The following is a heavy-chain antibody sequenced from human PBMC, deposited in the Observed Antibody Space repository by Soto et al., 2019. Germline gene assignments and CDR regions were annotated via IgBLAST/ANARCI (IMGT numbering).Heavy chain of an antibody. CDR3: ARYTVVVLTPVYYHGMDV. V-gene: IGHV1-69*13. J-gene: IGHJ6*02. Sequence: ASVKVSCKASGGTFSSYAISWVRQAPGQGLEWMGGIIPIFGTANYAQKFQGRVTITADESTSTAYMELSSLRSEDTAVYYCARYTVVVLTPVYYHGMDVWGQGTTVTVS. CDR2: IIPIFGTA. CDR1: GGTFSSYA. D-gene: IGHD3-22*01.